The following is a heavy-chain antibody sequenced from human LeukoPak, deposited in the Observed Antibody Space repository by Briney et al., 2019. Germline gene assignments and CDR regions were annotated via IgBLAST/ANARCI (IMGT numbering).Heavy chain of an antibody. Sequence: PGGSLRLSCAASGFTFSSYGMIWVRQAPGKGLEWVSYITSSSTVYYADSVRGRFTISRDNAKNSLYLQMNSLRAEDTAVYYCARDPSSGTSLFWGQGTLVTVSS. D-gene: IGHD2-2*01. J-gene: IGHJ4*02. CDR3: ARDPSSGTSLF. CDR2: ITSSSTV. CDR1: GFTFSSYG. V-gene: IGHV3-48*01.